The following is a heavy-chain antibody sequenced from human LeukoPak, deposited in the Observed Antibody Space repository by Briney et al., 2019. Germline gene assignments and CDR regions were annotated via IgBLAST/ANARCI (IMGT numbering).Heavy chain of an antibody. CDR1: GYTFTGYY. V-gene: IGHV1-2*06. J-gene: IGHJ5*02. Sequence: GASVKVSCKPSGYTFTGYYMHWVRQAPEQGLEWMGRINPNRGGTNYAQKLQGRVTMTRDTSISTAYMELSRLRSDDTAVYYCARDLLSRSGIAAAGYNWFDPWGQGTLVTVSS. CDR2: INPNRGGT. D-gene: IGHD6-13*01. CDR3: ARDLLSRSGIAAAGYNWFDP.